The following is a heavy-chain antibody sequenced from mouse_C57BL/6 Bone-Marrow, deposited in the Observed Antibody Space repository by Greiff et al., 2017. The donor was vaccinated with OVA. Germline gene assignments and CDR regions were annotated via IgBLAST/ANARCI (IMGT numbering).Heavy chain of an antibody. CDR1: GYTFTSYW. J-gene: IGHJ3*01. Sequence: VKLQQPGAELVKPGASVKLSCKASGYTFTSYWMHWVKQRPGQGLEWIGMIHPNSGSTNYNEKFKSKATLTVDKSSSTAYMQLSSLTSEDSAVYYCARCFTTVVATPFAYWGQGTLVTVSA. CDR2: IHPNSGST. CDR3: ARCFTTVVATPFAY. D-gene: IGHD1-1*01. V-gene: IGHV1-64*01.